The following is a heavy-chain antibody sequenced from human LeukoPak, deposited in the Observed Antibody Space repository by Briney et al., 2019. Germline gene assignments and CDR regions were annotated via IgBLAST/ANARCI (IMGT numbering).Heavy chain of an antibody. CDR3: ARRDVGATIDY. J-gene: IGHJ4*02. D-gene: IGHD1-26*01. CDR2: ILYTGRT. CDR1: GDSISSSRFY. V-gene: IGHV4-39*01. Sequence: SETLSLICTVSGDSISSSRFYWAWIRQPPGKGLEWVGSILYTGRTFYNPSLKSRVTISVDTSKNQFSLRLGSVTASDTAVYYCARRDVGATIDYWGQGTLVTVSS.